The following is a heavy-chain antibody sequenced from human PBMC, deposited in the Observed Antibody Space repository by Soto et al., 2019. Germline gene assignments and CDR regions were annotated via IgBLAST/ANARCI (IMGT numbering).Heavy chain of an antibody. J-gene: IGHJ5*02. D-gene: IGHD2-2*01. CDR2: ISSSSSTI. CDR1: GFTFSSYS. V-gene: IGHV3-48*01. Sequence: EVQLVESGGGLVQPGGSLRLSCAASGFTFSSYSMNWVRQAPGKGLEWVSYISSSSSTIYYADSVKGRFTISRDNAKNSLYLQMNSRRAEDTAVYYCAREYCSGTSCLNWFDPWGQGTLVTVSS. CDR3: AREYCSGTSCLNWFDP.